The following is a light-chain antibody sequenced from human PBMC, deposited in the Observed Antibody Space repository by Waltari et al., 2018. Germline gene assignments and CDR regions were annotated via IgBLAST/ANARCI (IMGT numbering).Light chain of an antibody. V-gene: IGKV3-15*01. CDR3: QQYYVWPPIT. J-gene: IGKJ4*01. CDR1: QSVRTN. Sequence: VLLTQSPASLSVSPGDTVILSCRASQSVRTNLVWYQQKAGQAPRTLIYGASTRASGVPSRFSGSGSETDFTLIISILQSEDAAVYFCQQYYVWPPITFGGGTKLEI. CDR2: GAS.